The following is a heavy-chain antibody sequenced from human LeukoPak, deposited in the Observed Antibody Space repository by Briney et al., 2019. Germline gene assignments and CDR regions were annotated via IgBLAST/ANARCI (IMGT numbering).Heavy chain of an antibody. CDR2: IRYDGSNK. CDR3: AKDAGVAPGAFDI. CDR1: GFTFSSYG. Sequence: GGSLRLSCAASGFTFSSYGMHWVRQAPGKGLEWVAFIRYDGSNKYYADSVKGRFTVSRDNSKNTLYLQMNSLRAEDTAVYYCAKDAGVAPGAFDIWGQGTMVTVSS. D-gene: IGHD7-27*01. J-gene: IGHJ3*02. V-gene: IGHV3-30*02.